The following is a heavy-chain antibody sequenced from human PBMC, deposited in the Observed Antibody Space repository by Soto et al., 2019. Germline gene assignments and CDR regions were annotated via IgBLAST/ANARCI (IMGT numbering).Heavy chain of an antibody. CDR3: ARQTYCSSTSCYTVDS. V-gene: IGHV5-51*01. D-gene: IGHD2-2*02. J-gene: IGHJ4*02. CDR2: IYLGDSDT. Sequence: GESLKISCKGSGYSFTSYWIGWVRQMPGKGLEWMGIIYLGDSDTRYSPSFQGQVTFSADKSISTAYLQWSSLKASDTAMYCCARQTYCSSTSCYTVDSWGEGALVTVAS. CDR1: GYSFTSYW.